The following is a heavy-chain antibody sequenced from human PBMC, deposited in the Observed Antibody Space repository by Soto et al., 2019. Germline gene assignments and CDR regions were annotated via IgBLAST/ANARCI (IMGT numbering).Heavy chain of an antibody. CDR3: ARGTRDYFDTTGPGYGMDV. V-gene: IGHV4-30-4*01. Sequence: QVQLQESGPGLVKPSQTLSLTCTVSGDSISDVDYYWSWVRQTPREGLEWIGAFYDGGTSYYSQSLKSRMTIPVDSSKSQFSVTLTSVTAADTAVYYCARGTRDYFDTTGPGYGMDVWGQGTTVTVSS. J-gene: IGHJ6*02. CDR1: GDSISDVDYY. CDR2: FYDGGTS. D-gene: IGHD3-22*01.